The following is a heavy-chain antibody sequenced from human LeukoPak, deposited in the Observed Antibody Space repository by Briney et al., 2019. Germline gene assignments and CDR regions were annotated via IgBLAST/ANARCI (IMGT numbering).Heavy chain of an antibody. CDR1: GGTFSSYA. J-gene: IGHJ5*02. Sequence: SVKVSCKASGGTFSSYAISWVRQAPGQGLEWMGRIIPILGIANYAQKFQGRVTITADKSTSTAYMELSSLRSEDTAVYYCXXDYXQNWFDPWGQGTLVTVSS. V-gene: IGHV1-69*04. CDR3: XXDYXQNWFDP. CDR2: IIPILGIA. D-gene: IGHD4-17*01.